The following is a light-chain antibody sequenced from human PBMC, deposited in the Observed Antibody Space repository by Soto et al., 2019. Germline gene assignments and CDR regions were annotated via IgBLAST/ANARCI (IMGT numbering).Light chain of an antibody. J-gene: IGKJ5*01. CDR2: DAS. Sequence: EIVLTQSPATLSLSPGERATLSCRASQSVGSYLAWYRQKPGQAPRPLIYDASNRATGIPARFSGSGSGTDFTLTISSLEPEDFAVYYCQQRSNWPTITFGQGTRLEIK. CDR1: QSVGSY. V-gene: IGKV3-11*01. CDR3: QQRSNWPTIT.